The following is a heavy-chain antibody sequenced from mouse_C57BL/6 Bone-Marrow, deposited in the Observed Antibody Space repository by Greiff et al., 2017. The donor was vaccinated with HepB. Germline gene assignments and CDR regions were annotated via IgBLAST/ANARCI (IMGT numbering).Heavy chain of an antibody. J-gene: IGHJ1*03. CDR1: GYTFTSYW. CDR3: ARSSVVYDYGSSHWYFDV. D-gene: IGHD1-1*01. V-gene: IGHV1-64*01. Sequence: QVQLQQPGAELVKPGASVKLSCKASGYTFTSYWMHWVKQRPGQGLEWIGMIHPNSGSTNYNEKFKSKATLTVDKSSSTAYMQLSSLTSEDSAVYYCARSSVVYDYGSSHWYFDVWGTGTTVTVSS. CDR2: IHPNSGST.